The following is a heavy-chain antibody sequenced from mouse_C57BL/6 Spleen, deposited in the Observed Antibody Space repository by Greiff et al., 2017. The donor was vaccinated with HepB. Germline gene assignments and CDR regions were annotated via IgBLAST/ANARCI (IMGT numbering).Heavy chain of an antibody. Sequence: VKLMESGPELVKPGASVKLSCKASGYTFTSYDINWVKQRPGQGLEWIGWIYPRDGSTKYNEKFKGKATLTVDTSSSTAYMELHSLTSEDSAVYFCAREGEYFDVWGTGTTVTVSS. CDR2: IYPRDGST. CDR3: AREGEYFDV. J-gene: IGHJ1*03. CDR1: GYTFTSYD. V-gene: IGHV1-85*01.